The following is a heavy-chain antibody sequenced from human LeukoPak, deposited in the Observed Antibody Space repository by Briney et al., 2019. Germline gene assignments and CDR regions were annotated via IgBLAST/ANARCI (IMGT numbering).Heavy chain of an antibody. J-gene: IGHJ4*02. V-gene: IGHV3-11*01. CDR3: AKIHHGPGGYQPLDY. D-gene: IGHD3-10*01. CDR1: GFTFSDYY. CDR2: ISSSGSTI. Sequence: GGSLRLSCAASGFTFSDYYMSWIRQAPGKGLEWVSHISSSGSTIYYADSVKGRFTISRDNAKNSLYLQMNSLRAEDTAVYYCAKIHHGPGGYQPLDYWGQGTLVTVSS.